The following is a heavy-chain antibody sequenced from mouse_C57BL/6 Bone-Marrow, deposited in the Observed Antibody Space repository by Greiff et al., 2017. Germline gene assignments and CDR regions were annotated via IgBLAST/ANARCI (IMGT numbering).Heavy chain of an antibody. CDR1: GYTFTSYW. D-gene: IGHD2-3*01. V-gene: IGHV1-72*01. CDR3: ASYDDYPLDY. CDR2: IDPYSGGT. Sequence: QVQLQQPGAELVKPGASVKLSCKASGYTFTSYWMHWVKQRPGRGLEWIGRIDPYSGGTKYNEKFKSKATLTVDKPSSTAYMQLSSLTSEDSAVYYCASYDDYPLDYWGQGTTLTVSS. J-gene: IGHJ2*01.